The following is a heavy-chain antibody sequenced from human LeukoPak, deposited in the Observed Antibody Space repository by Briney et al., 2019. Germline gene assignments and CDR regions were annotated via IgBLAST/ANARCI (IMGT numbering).Heavy chain of an antibody. CDR2: ISWNSGAI. V-gene: IGHV3-9*01. CDR1: GFTFDDYA. D-gene: IGHD2-2*02. J-gene: IGHJ4*02. CDR3: AKGLSKSSSASYYTD. Sequence: GGSLRLSCAASGFTFDDYAMHWVRQAPGKGLEWVSGISWNSGAIGYADSVKGRFTISRDNAKNSLYLQMNSLRDEDTALYYCAKGLSKSSSASYYTDWGQGTLVTVSS.